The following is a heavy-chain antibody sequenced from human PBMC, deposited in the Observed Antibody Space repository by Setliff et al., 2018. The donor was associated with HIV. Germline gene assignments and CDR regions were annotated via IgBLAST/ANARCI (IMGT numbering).Heavy chain of an antibody. V-gene: IGHV4-59*08. CDR2: IYSSGST. CDR3: ARNVGGLRSAVNWFDP. D-gene: IGHD4-17*01. J-gene: IGHJ5*02. Sequence: PSETPSLTCSVSGVSISNYYWSWIRQPPGKGLEWIGFIYSSGSTNYNPSLKSRVTISVDTSKNQFSLKLNSVTAADTAVYYCARNVGGLRSAVNWFDPWGQGTLVTVSS. CDR1: GVSISNYY.